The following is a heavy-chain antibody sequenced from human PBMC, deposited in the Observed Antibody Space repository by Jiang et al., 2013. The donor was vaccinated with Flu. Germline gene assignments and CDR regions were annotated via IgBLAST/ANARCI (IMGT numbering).Heavy chain of an antibody. V-gene: IGHV5-10-1*01. CDR1: GYSFTGYW. CDR2: IDPSDSYT. Sequence: PGESLKISCKGSGYSFTGYWISWVRQMPGKGLEWMGRIDPSDSYTNYSPSFQGHVTISADKSISTAYLQWSSRKASDTAMYYCARGGYSSRYNWFDPWGQGTLVTVSS. CDR3: ARGGYSSRYNWFDP. D-gene: IGHD6-13*01. J-gene: IGHJ5*02.